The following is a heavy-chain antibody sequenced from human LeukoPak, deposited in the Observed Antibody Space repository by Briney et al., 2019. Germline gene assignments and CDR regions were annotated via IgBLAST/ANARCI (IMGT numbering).Heavy chain of an antibody. CDR3: ARVGALPNYYYYYMDV. J-gene: IGHJ6*03. CDR1: GGSISSNNW. V-gene: IGHV4-4*02. Sequence: SGTLSLTCAVSGGSISSNNWWSWVRQPPGKGLEWIGEINHSGSTNYNPSLKSRVTISVDKSKNQFSLKLSSVTAADTAVYYCARVGALPNYYYYYMDVWGKGTTVTVSS. D-gene: IGHD1-26*01. CDR2: INHSGST.